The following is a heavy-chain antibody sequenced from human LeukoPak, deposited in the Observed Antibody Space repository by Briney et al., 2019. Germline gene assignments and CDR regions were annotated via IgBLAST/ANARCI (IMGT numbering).Heavy chain of an antibody. CDR2: INHSGST. Sequence: SETLSLTCAVYGGSFSGYYWSWIRQPPGKWLEWIGEINHSGSTNYNPSLKSRVTISVDTSKNQFSLKLSSVTAADTAVYYCARGPKEGIAARDMSAYFDYWGQGTLVTVSS. CDR1: GGSFSGYY. CDR3: ARGPKEGIAARDMSAYFDY. J-gene: IGHJ4*02. D-gene: IGHD6-6*01. V-gene: IGHV4-34*01.